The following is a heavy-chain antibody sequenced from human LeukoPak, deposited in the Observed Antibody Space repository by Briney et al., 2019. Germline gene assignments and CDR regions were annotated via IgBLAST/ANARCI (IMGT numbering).Heavy chain of an antibody. CDR3: ARQACGGGGSCHPSWFDP. V-gene: IGHV4-31*01. Sequence: SETLSLTCTVSGGSISSGGYYWSWIRQHPGKGLEWIGYIYYSGSTYYNPSLKSQVTISVDTSKNQFSLKLSSVTAADTAVYYCARQACGGGGSCHPSWFDPWGQGTLVTVSS. CDR2: IYYSGST. CDR1: GGSISSGGYY. J-gene: IGHJ5*02. D-gene: IGHD2-15*01.